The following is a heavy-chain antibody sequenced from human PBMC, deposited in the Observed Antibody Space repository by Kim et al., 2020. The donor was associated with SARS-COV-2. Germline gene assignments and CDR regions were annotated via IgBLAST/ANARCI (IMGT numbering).Heavy chain of an antibody. J-gene: IGHJ4*02. D-gene: IGHD6-13*01. CDR2: IYSGGGT. Sequence: GGSLRLSCAASGFTVSSNYMSWVRQAPGKGLEWVSVIYSGGGTNYADSVKGRFTISRDNSENTLYRQMNSLRAEDTAVYYCARRYSSSWFLDYWGQGTLV. CDR1: GFTVSSNY. CDR3: ARRYSSSWFLDY. V-gene: IGHV3-66*04.